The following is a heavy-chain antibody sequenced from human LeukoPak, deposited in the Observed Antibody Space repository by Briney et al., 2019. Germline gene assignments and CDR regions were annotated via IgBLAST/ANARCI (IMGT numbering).Heavy chain of an antibody. Sequence: PSETLSLTCTVSGGSISSCYWSWIRQPAGKGLEWIGRIYTSGSTNYNPSLKSRVTMSVDTSKNQFSLKLSSVTAADTAVYYCARGDPDYGVSYFDYWGQGTLVTVSS. CDR1: GGSISSCY. V-gene: IGHV4-4*07. D-gene: IGHD4-17*01. CDR3: ARGDPDYGVSYFDY. J-gene: IGHJ4*02. CDR2: IYTSGST.